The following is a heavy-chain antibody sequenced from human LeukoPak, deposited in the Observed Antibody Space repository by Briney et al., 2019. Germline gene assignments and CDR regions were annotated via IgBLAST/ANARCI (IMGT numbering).Heavy chain of an antibody. CDR1: GFTFSSYG. CDR3: ARDYYGRLDF. J-gene: IGHJ4*02. CDR2: ISASGGNT. Sequence: GGTLRLSCAASGFTFSSYGMSWVRQAPGKGLEWVSAISASGGNTYYADSVKDRFTISRDNSKNTLYLQMISLRAEDTAFYYCARDYYGRLDFWGQGTLVTVSS. D-gene: IGHD3-10*01. V-gene: IGHV3-23*01.